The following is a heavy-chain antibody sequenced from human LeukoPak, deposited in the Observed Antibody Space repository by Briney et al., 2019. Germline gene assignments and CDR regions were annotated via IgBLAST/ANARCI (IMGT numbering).Heavy chain of an antibody. V-gene: IGHV3-23*01. Sequence: GGSLRLSCAASGFTFSSYVMVWVRQPPGKGLEWVSVIGTSGADIYYADSVKGRFTISRDNSKNTLYLQMNSLRAEDTAVYYCAKPSIVVVVAAAFDYWGQGTLVTVSS. CDR2: IGTSGADI. CDR3: AKPSIVVVVAAAFDY. D-gene: IGHD2-15*01. J-gene: IGHJ4*02. CDR1: GFTFSSYV.